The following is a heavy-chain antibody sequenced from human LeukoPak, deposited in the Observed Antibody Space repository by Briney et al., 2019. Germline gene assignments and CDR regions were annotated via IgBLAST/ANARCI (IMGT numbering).Heavy chain of an antibody. J-gene: IGHJ5*02. Sequence: SETLSLTCAVYGGSFRGYYWSWIRQPPGKGLEWIGEINHSGSTNYNPSLKSRVTISVDTSKNQFSLKLSSVTAADTAVYYCARGKAAAGNSLWFDPWGQGTLVTVSS. CDR3: ARGKAAAGNSLWFDP. D-gene: IGHD6-13*01. CDR2: INHSGST. CDR1: GGSFRGYY. V-gene: IGHV4-34*01.